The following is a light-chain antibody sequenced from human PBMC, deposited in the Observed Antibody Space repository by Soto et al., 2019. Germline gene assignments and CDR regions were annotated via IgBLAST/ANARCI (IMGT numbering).Light chain of an antibody. Sequence: EIVMTQSPATLSVSLGERVTLSCRARQSVSSYLAWYQQKPGQAPRLLISDASTRATDIPDRFSGSGSGTDFTLTISSLQSTDLAVYYCLQYSTWPPLYTFGQGTKLDIK. V-gene: IGKV3-15*01. CDR3: LQYSTWPPLYT. CDR1: QSVSSY. J-gene: IGKJ2*01. CDR2: DAS.